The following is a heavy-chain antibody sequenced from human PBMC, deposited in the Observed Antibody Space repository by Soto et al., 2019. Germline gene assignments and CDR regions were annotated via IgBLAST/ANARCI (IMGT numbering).Heavy chain of an antibody. D-gene: IGHD3-3*01. CDR2: MNPNSGNT. CDR3: ARTHYDFWSGYYIRWFDP. V-gene: IGHV1-8*01. J-gene: IGHJ5*02. Sequence: ASVKVSCKASGYTFTSYDINWVRQATGQGLEWVGWMNPNSGNTGYAQKFQGRVTMTRNTSISTAYMELSSLRSEDTAVYYCARTHYDFWSGYYIRWFDPWGQGTLVTVSS. CDR1: GYTFTSYD.